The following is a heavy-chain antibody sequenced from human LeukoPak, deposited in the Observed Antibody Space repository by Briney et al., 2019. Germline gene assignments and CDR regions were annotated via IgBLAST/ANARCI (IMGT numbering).Heavy chain of an antibody. D-gene: IGHD4-11*01. J-gene: IGHJ6*03. CDR3: ARAPKGMTTVRYYYYYYMGV. Sequence: SQILSLTCTVSGGSISSGDYCWTWIRQHPGKGLEWIGYIYYSGSSFYNPSLKSRVTMSVDTSKNQFSLKLSSVTAADTAVYFCARAPKGMTTVRYYYYYYMGVWAKGPRSPSP. CDR2: IYYSGSS. V-gene: IGHV4-31*03. CDR1: GGSISSGDYC.